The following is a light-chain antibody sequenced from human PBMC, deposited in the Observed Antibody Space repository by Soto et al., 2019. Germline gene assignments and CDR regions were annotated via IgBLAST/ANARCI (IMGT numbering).Light chain of an antibody. J-gene: IGKJ1*01. Sequence: EIVLTQSPGTLSLSPGERATLSCRASQSVSSTYLAWYQQKPGQAPRLLIYDASSRAPGIPDRFSGSGSGTDFTLTISRLEPEDFEVSYCQQYGISPPWTFGQGTKVEIK. CDR2: DAS. CDR3: QQYGISPPWT. V-gene: IGKV3-20*01. CDR1: QSVSSTY.